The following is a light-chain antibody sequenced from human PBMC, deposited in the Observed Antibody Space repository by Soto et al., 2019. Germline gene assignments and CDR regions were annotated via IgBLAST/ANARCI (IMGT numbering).Light chain of an antibody. Sequence: SPSFLSASVGDRVTITCRASQSVSSYLNWYQQKPGKAPKLLIYAASSLQSGVPSRFSGSGSGTDFTLTISSLQPEDFATYYCQQSYSTPLTFGGGTKVDIK. J-gene: IGKJ4*01. V-gene: IGKV1-39*01. CDR1: QSVSSY. CDR3: QQSYSTPLT. CDR2: AAS.